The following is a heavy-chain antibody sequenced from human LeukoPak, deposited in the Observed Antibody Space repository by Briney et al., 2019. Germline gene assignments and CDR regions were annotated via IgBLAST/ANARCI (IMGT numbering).Heavy chain of an antibody. J-gene: IGHJ5*02. V-gene: IGHV7-4-1*02. CDR1: GYTFTSYD. Sequence: ASVKVSCKASGYTFTSYDINWVRQATGQGLEWMGWINTNTGNPTYAQGFTGRFVFSLDTSVSTAYLQISSLKAEDTAVYYCARDTRPSYFWSGYYAYNWFDPWGQGTLVTVSS. CDR3: ARDTRPSYFWSGYYAYNWFDP. D-gene: IGHD3-3*01. CDR2: INTNTGNP.